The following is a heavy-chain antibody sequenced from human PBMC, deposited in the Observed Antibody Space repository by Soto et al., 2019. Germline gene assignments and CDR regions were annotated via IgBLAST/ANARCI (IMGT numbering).Heavy chain of an antibody. J-gene: IGHJ4*02. Sequence: EVQLVESGGGLVQPGRSLRLSCAASGFTFDDYAMHWVRQPPGKGLEWVSGISWNSGSIGYADSVKGRFTISRDSARNSLYLQMNSLRAEDTALYYCAKDAAKGTVARMDYWGQGTLVTVSS. CDR1: GFTFDDYA. D-gene: IGHD2-15*01. CDR2: ISWNSGSI. V-gene: IGHV3-9*01. CDR3: AKDAAKGTVARMDY.